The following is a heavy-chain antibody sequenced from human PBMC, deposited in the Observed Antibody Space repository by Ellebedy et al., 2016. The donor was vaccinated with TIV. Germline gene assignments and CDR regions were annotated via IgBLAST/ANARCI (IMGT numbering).Heavy chain of an antibody. J-gene: IGHJ4*02. Sequence: ASVKVSCXASGYTFTSYYMHWVRQAPGQGLEWMGIINPSGGSTSYAQKFQGRVTMTRDTSTSTVYMELSSLRSEDTAVYYCARAEEMATIRNWGQGTLVTVSS. D-gene: IGHD5-24*01. V-gene: IGHV1-46*01. CDR2: INPSGGST. CDR1: GYTFTSYY. CDR3: ARAEEMATIRN.